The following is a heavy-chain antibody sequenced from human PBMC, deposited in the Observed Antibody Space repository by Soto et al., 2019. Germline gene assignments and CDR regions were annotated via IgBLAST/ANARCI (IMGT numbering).Heavy chain of an antibody. D-gene: IGHD3-22*01. CDR2: IYSGGST. CDR1: GFTVSSNY. J-gene: IGHJ4*02. Sequence: PGGSLRLSCAASGFTVSSNYMSWVRQAPGKGLEWVSVIYSGGSTYYADSVKGRFTISRHNSKNTLYLQMNSLRAEDTAVYYCAGDLANYYDSSGYYLYWGQGTLVTVSS. V-gene: IGHV3-53*04. CDR3: AGDLANYYDSSGYYLY.